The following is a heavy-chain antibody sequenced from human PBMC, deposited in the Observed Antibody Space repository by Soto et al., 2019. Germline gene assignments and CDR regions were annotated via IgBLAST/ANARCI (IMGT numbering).Heavy chain of an antibody. CDR3: ARAEYADFTIDY. CDR1: SGSVSSRNYY. Sequence: QVELQESGPGLVKPSETLSLACTVSSGSVSSRNYYWSWIRQTPGKGLEWIGYITYSGSTNYSPSLKSRVTISLDTPNNRFSLRVSSVTAADSAVYYCARAEYADFTIDYWGQGTLVTVSS. CDR2: ITYSGST. D-gene: IGHD4-17*01. V-gene: IGHV4-61*01. J-gene: IGHJ4*02.